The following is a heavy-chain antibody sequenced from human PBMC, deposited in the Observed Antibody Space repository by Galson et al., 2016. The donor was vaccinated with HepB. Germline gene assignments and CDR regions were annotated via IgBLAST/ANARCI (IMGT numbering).Heavy chain of an antibody. CDR1: GFTFSSYW. CDR3: GGGTTWLAGV. Sequence: SLRLSCAASGFTFSSYWMTWVRQAPGKGLEWVANIKPDGSEKYSVDSVKGRFTISRDNAKNSLYLQMNSLRVEDTAGYYCGGGTTWLAGVWGHGTLVAVSS. V-gene: IGHV3-7*04. D-gene: IGHD5-12*01. CDR2: IKPDGSEK. J-gene: IGHJ4*01.